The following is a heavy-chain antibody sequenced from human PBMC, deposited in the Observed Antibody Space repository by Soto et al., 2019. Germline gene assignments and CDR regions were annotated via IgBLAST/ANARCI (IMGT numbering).Heavy chain of an antibody. CDR1: GGSISGSY. V-gene: IGHV4-59*01. Sequence: PSETLSLTCTVSGGSISGSYWSWIRQSPERGLEWIAYVYHTGATNYNPSLKSRVTISLDTSKGQFSLNLTSLTTADTAVYFCARGGNRYSNVASGVGGFDFWGQGSLVTVSS. D-gene: IGHD5-12*01. CDR3: ARGGNRYSNVASGVGGFDF. J-gene: IGHJ4*02. CDR2: VYHTGAT.